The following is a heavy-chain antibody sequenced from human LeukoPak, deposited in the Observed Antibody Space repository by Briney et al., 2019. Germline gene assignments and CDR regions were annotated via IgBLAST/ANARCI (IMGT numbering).Heavy chain of an antibody. CDR2: IYYSGST. CDR1: GGSISSHY. D-gene: IGHD3-3*01. J-gene: IGHJ5*02. V-gene: IGHV4-59*11. CDR3: ARDERSYYDFWSGYIGWFDP. Sequence: PSETLSLTCTVSGGSISSHYWSWIRQPQGKELNWLGNIYYSGSTNYNPSLKSRVTISVDTSKNQFSLKLSSVTAADTAVYYCARDERSYYDFWSGYIGWFDPWGQGTLVTVSS.